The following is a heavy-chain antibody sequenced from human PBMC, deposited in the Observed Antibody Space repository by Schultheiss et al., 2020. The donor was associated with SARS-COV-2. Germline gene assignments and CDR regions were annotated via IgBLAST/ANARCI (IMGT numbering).Heavy chain of an antibody. CDR1: GFTFSSYA. CDR3: AREEEYCSSTSCPRGNDY. D-gene: IGHD2-2*01. J-gene: IGHJ4*02. V-gene: IGHV3-48*03. CDR2: ISSSGSTI. Sequence: GGSLRLSCAASGFTFSSYAMSWIRQAPGKGLEWVSYISSSGSTIYYEDSVKGRFTISRDNAKNSLYLQMNSLRAEDTAVYYCAREEEYCSSTSCPRGNDYWGQGTLVTVSS.